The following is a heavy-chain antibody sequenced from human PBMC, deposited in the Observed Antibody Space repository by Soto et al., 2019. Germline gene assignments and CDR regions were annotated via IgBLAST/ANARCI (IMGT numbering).Heavy chain of an antibody. Sequence: PGGSLRLSCAASGFTFNTYWMTWVRKAPGKGLEWVSSIRQTSKYIDHADSVKGRFAISRDNAKNSLYLQMDSLRADDTAVYYCARKSYSGDSGFYDYWGQGALVTVSS. J-gene: IGHJ4*02. CDR2: IRQTSKYI. D-gene: IGHD3-22*01. CDR3: ARKSYSGDSGFYDY. V-gene: IGHV3-21*01. CDR1: GFTFNTYW.